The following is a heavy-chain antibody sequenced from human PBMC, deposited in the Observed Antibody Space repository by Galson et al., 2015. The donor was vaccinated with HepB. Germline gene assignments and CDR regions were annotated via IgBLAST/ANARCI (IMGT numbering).Heavy chain of an antibody. CDR1: GYSFSNYA. D-gene: IGHD6-19*01. Sequence: SVKVSCKASGYSFSNYAIGWVRQAPGQGLEWMGLITGDSGITHYAQKFQGRFTMTTDTSTSTVYMELGSLRSDDTAVYYCARVVYGSGWYCYYYYMDVWGKGTTVTVSS. J-gene: IGHJ6*03. V-gene: IGHV1-18*04. CDR3: ARVVYGSGWYCYYYYMDV. CDR2: ITGDSGIT.